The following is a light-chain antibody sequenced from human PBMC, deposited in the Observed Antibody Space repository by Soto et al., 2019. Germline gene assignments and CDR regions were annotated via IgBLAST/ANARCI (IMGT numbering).Light chain of an antibody. CDR3: SSYTSSSTLVYV. J-gene: IGLJ1*01. CDR2: DVS. V-gene: IGLV2-14*03. Sequence: QSALTQPASVSGSPGQSITISCTGTSSDVGGYNYVSWYQQHPGKAPKLMIYDVSNRPSGFPNRFSGSKSGNTTSLTISGLQAEDEAEYYCSSYTSSSTLVYVFGTGTKVTVL. CDR1: SSDVGGYNY.